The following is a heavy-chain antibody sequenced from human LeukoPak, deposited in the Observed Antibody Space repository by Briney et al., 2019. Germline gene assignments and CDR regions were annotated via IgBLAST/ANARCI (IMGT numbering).Heavy chain of an antibody. CDR2: INHSGST. Sequence: KTSETLSLTCAVYGGSFSGYYWSWIRQPPGKGLEWIGEINHSGSTNYNPSLKSRVTISVDTSKNQFSLKLSSVTAADTAVYYCARVTTVTRQHMDWYFDLWGRGTLVTVSS. J-gene: IGHJ2*01. V-gene: IGHV4-34*01. CDR1: GGSFSGYY. CDR3: ARVTTVTRQHMDWYFDL. D-gene: IGHD4-17*01.